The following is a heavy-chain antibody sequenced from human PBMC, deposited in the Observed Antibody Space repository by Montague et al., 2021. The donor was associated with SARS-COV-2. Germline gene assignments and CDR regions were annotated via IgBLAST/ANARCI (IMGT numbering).Heavy chain of an antibody. D-gene: IGHD4-23*01. V-gene: IGHV3-23*05. CDR2: IDNNGRKS. Sequence: YRSLSCAASGFTFSSYAMSWVRQAPGKGLEWVSGIDNNGRKSFYADSVKGRFVISRDNSDKMVYLQLNSLRAEDTAIYYCAKETAAIGNPLFDSWGQGTLITVSS. J-gene: IGHJ4*02. CDR3: AKETAAIGNPLFDS. CDR1: GFTFSSYA.